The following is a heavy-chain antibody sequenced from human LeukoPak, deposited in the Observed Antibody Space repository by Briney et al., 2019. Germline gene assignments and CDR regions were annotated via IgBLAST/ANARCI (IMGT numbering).Heavy chain of an antibody. J-gene: IGHJ6*02. V-gene: IGHV4-39*01. CDR1: GASISSSGYY. CDR3: ASRRGPSIVGSGRQTYYYYYGMDV. D-gene: IGHD3-10*01. CDR2: IYHRGST. Sequence: PSESLSLTRTVSGASISSSGYYWGWIRQPPGKGRELIGSIYHRGSTYYNPSLKSRVTISVDTSKNQLSLKLSSVTAADTAVYYCASRRGPSIVGSGRQTYYYYYGMDVWGQGTTVTVSS.